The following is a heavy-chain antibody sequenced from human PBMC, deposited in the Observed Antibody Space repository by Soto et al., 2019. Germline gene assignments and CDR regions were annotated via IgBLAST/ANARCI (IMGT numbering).Heavy chain of an antibody. J-gene: IGHJ4*02. CDR1: GFTFNIYA. D-gene: IGHD2-21*02. Sequence: EVQLVESGGGLVQPGGSLRLSCAASGFTFNIYAIHWVRQAPGKGLEYVSTISSNGGSTYYANYVKGRFTISRDNSKNMLYLQMDSVRVEDMAMYYCARGAATAIDYWGQGTLVTVSS. V-gene: IGHV3-64*01. CDR3: ARGAATAIDY. CDR2: ISSNGGST.